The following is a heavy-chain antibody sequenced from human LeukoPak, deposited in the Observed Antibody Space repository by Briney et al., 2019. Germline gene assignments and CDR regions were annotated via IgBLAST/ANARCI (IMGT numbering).Heavy chain of an antibody. CDR1: GFTVSSNY. J-gene: IGHJ4*02. V-gene: IGHV3-66*01. D-gene: IGHD2-2*01. Sequence: GGSLRLSRAASGFTVSSNYMSWVRQAPGKGLEWVSVIYSGGSTYYADSVKGRFTISRDNSKNTLYLQMNSLRAEDTAVYYCARGPLPAAPTFFDYWGQGTLVTVSS. CDR2: IYSGGST. CDR3: ARGPLPAAPTFFDY.